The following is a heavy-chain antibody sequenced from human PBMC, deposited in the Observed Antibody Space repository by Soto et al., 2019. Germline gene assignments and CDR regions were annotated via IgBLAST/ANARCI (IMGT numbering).Heavy chain of an antibody. CDR2: IYYSGST. V-gene: IGHV4-59*01. CDR3: ARGTDFDY. J-gene: IGHJ4*02. CDR1: GGSISSYY. Sequence: PSETLSLTCTVSGGSISSYYWSWIRQPPGKGLGWIGYIYYSGSTNYNPSLKSRVTISVDTSKNQFSLKLSSVTAADTAVYYCARGTDFDYWGQGTLVTVSS. D-gene: IGHD1-1*01.